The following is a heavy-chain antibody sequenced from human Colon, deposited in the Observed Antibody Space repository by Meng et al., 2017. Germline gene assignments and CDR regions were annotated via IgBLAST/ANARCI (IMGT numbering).Heavy chain of an antibody. CDR3: ARVQRFCTGGICSNWFDP. CDR1: GGSMSGYY. Sequence: VRHQESCPGLVKPSEPPSLPFTVSGGSMSGYYWNWIRQPAGKGLEWIGHIYSSGRTNYNPSLKSRVTISVDSSKNQFSLNLTSVTAADTAVYFCARVQRFCTGGICSNWFDPWGQGTLVTVSS. CDR2: IYSSGRT. J-gene: IGHJ5*02. D-gene: IGHD2-15*01. V-gene: IGHV4-4*07.